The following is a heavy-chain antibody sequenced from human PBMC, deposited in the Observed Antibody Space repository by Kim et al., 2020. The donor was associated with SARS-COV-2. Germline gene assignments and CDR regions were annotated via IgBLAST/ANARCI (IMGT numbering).Heavy chain of an antibody. CDR3: ARALYYYGSGRHFDY. D-gene: IGHD3-10*01. V-gene: IGHV4-34*01. CDR1: GGSFSGYY. CDR2: INHSGST. J-gene: IGHJ4*02. Sequence: SETLSLTCAVYGGSFSGYYWSWIRQPPGKGLEWIGEINHSGSTNYNPSLKSRVTISVDTSKNQFSLKLSSVTAADTAVYYCARALYYYGSGRHFDYWGQG.